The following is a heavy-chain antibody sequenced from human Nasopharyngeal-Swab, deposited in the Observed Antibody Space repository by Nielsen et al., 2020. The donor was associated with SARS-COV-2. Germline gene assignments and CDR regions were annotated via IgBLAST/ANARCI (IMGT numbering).Heavy chain of an antibody. CDR2: ISSTGDYI. Sequence: GESLKISCAASGFTLNLYTMNWVRQAPGKGLEWVSAISSTGDYIYYAASVKGRFTISRVNAKNSVFLQMNSLRAGDTAVYYCVRDTPAMFAYWGQGTLVTVSS. V-gene: IGHV3-21*01. CDR1: GFTLNLYT. CDR3: VRDTPAMFAY. J-gene: IGHJ4*02.